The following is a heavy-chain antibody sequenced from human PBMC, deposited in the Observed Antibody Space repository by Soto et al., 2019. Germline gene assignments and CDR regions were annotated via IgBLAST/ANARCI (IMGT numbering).Heavy chain of an antibody. J-gene: IGHJ4*02. CDR1: GGTFSSYT. CDR3: ARNDKLRFLEWLLYD. D-gene: IGHD3-3*01. V-gene: IGHV1-69*02. CDR2: IISILGIA. Sequence: ASVKVSCKASGGTFSSYTISWVRQAPGQGLEWMGRIISILGIANYAQKFQGRVTITADKSTSTAYMELSSLRSEDTAVYYCARNDKLRFLEWLLYDWGQGTLVTVSS.